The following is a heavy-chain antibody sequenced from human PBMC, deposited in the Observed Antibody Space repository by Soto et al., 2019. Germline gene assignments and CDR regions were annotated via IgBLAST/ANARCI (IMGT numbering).Heavy chain of an antibody. CDR3: AKLSLAYCGGDCYSPSTYETFDV. Sequence: QVQLVESGGGVVQPGTSLRLSCVVSGFTFSKYGIHWLRQSPGKGLGGVAVILYDGRKQYYADSVKGRFTISRDNSKTTVYLQMNSLRANDTAVYYCAKLSLAYCGGDCYSPSTYETFDVWGQGTMVTVSS. CDR1: GFTFSKYG. J-gene: IGHJ3*01. CDR2: ILYDGRKQ. V-gene: IGHV3-30*18. D-gene: IGHD2-21*02.